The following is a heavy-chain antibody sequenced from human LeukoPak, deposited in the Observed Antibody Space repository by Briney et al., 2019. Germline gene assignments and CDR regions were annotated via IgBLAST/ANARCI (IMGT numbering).Heavy chain of an antibody. J-gene: IGHJ4*02. CDR1: GFTFSSYD. CDR3: AKDRGGGFDC. Sequence: PGGSLRLSCVASGFTFSSYDMSWVRQAPGKGLEWVPAISASGGRTFYADSVKGRFTFSRDNSKNTLYLEMNSLRAEDTAIYYCAKDRGGGFDCWGQGTLVTVSS. V-gene: IGHV3-23*01. CDR2: ISASGGRT. D-gene: IGHD3-16*01.